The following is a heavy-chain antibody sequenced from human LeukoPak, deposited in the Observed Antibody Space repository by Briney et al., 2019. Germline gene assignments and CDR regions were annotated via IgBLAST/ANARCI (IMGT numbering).Heavy chain of an antibody. CDR1: VGSLSGYY. CDR2: IYKSGGT. CDR3: ARRYSSGWSPTFDY. D-gene: IGHD6-19*01. J-gene: IGHJ4*02. Sequence: PSETLSLTCAVSVGSLSGYYWSSIPQPPREGLEWIGYIYKSGGTNYNPSVTSRVSISLDTPKTQFFLKLTSVTAADTAVYFCARRYSSGWSPTFDYWGQGILVTVST. V-gene: IGHV4-59*01.